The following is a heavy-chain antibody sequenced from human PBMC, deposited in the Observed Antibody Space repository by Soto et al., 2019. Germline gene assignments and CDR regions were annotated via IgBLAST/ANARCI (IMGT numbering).Heavy chain of an antibody. D-gene: IGHD5-18*01. CDR2: ISGSGGST. V-gene: IGHV3-23*01. J-gene: IGHJ4*02. Sequence: GGSLRLSCAASGFTFSSYAMSWVRQAPGKGLEWVSAISGSGGSTYYADYVKGRFTISRDNSKNTQYLQMNSLRAEDTAVYYCAKCGYSYGLLYFDYWGQGTLVTVSS. CDR3: AKCGYSYGLLYFDY. CDR1: GFTFSSYA.